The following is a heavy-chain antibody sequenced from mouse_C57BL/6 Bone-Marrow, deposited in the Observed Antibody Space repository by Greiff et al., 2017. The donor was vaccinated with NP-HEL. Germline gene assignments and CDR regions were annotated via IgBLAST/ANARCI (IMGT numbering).Heavy chain of an antibody. CDR3: ARHVRFAY. CDR2: ISSGGSST. J-gene: IGHJ3*01. Sequence: DVKLVESGGDLVKPGGSLKLSCAASGFTFSSYGMSWVRQTPDKRLEWVATISSGGSSTYYPDSVKGRFTISRDNAKNTLYLQMSSLKSEDTAMYYCARHVRFAYWGQGTLVTVSA. CDR1: GFTFSSYG. V-gene: IGHV5-6*02.